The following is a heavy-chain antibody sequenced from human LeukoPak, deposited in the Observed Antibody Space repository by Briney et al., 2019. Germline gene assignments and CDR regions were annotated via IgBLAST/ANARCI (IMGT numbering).Heavy chain of an antibody. J-gene: IGHJ4*02. Sequence: GGSLRLSCAASGFTFSSYAISWVRQAPGKGLEWVSAISGSGGSTYYADSVKGRFTISRDNSKNTLYLQMNSLRAEDTAVYYCAKDHYYDSSGYYSPYFDYWGQGTLVTVSS. V-gene: IGHV3-23*01. CDR3: AKDHYYDSSGYYSPYFDY. D-gene: IGHD3-22*01. CDR2: ISGSGGST. CDR1: GFTFSSYA.